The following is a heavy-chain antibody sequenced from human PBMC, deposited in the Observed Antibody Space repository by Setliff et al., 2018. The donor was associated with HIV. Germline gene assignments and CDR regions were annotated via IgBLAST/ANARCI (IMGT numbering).Heavy chain of an antibody. J-gene: IGHJ1*01. Sequence: SVKVSCKASGGTFSSYAISWVRQAPGQGLEWVGSLIPVLGEPHYAPRFQGRVTMTRDTSTDTAYMELSSLRSDDTAMYYCATDPGYSSTWYSESFQHWGQGTVVTVSS. CDR2: LIPVLGEP. V-gene: IGHV1-69*04. D-gene: IGHD6-13*01. CDR3: ATDPGYSSTWYSESFQH. CDR1: GGTFSSYA.